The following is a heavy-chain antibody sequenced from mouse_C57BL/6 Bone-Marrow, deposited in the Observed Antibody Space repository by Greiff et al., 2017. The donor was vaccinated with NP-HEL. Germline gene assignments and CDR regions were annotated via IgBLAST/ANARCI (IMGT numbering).Heavy chain of an antibody. CDR1: GYTFTSYG. D-gene: IGHD2-1*01. J-gene: IGHJ2*01. V-gene: IGHV1-81*01. CDR3: ARVWMSTRVTRSW. CDR2: IYPRSGNT. Sequence: VQLQQSGAELARPGASVKLSCKASGYTFTSYGIRWVKQRTGQGLEWIGEIYPRSGNTYYHEKFKGKATLTADKSSSTAYMELRSLTSEDAAVYFCARVWMSTRVTRSWWGRGTALTVSA.